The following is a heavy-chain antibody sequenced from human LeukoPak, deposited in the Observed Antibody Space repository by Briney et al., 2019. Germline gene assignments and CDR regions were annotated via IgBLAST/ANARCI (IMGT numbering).Heavy chain of an antibody. CDR1: GLTFSSYW. CDR3: AYYHVNEEPPTF. V-gene: IGHV3-7*01. Sequence: GGSLRLSCAASGLTFSSYWMIWVRQAPGKGLEWVANIKQDGSEKYYVDSVKGRFTISRDDSKNMLYLQMSSRRAEDTAVYYCAYYHVNEEPPTFWGQGTLVTVSS. D-gene: IGHD1-1*01. CDR2: IKQDGSEK. J-gene: IGHJ4*02.